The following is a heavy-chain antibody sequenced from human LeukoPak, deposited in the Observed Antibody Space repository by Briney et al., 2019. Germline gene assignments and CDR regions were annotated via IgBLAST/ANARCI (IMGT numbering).Heavy chain of an antibody. CDR3: ASDLPAATS. V-gene: IGHV3-21*01. D-gene: IGHD2-2*01. J-gene: IGHJ4*02. Sequence: GGSLRLSCAASGFTFSGYSMNWVRQAPGKGLEWVSSISGSSDYIFYADLAKGRFTISRDNAKNSLYLQMNSLRAEDTAVYYCASDLPAATSWSQGTLVTVSS. CDR1: GFTFSGYS. CDR2: ISGSSDYI.